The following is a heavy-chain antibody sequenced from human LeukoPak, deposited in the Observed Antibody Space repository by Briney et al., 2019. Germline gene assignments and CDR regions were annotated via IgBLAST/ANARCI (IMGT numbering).Heavy chain of an antibody. CDR3: ARDRRRYCTNGVCRGGWFDP. D-gene: IGHD2-8*01. CDR2: INPNSGGT. J-gene: IGHJ5*02. V-gene: IGHV1-2*02. Sequence: ASVKVSCKASGYTFTGYYMHWVRQAPGQGLEWMGWINPNSGGTNYAQKFQGMVTMTRDTSISTAYMELSRLRSDDTAVYYCARDRRRYCTNGVCRGGWFDPWGQGTLVTVSS. CDR1: GYTFTGYY.